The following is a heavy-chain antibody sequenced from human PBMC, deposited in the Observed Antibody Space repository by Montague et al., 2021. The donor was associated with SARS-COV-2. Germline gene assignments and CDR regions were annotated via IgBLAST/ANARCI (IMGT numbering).Heavy chain of an antibody. Sequence: SETLSLTCTVYGASMSGSYWGWVRQPPGKGPEWIGNIYSSGSTHYNPSLKSRVTISVDTSKSQFSLRLTSVTAADTAVYYCVREGRLSAYAMDYWGQGTPVTVST. CDR2: IYSSGST. J-gene: IGHJ4*02. CDR3: VREGRLSAYAMDY. CDR1: GASMSGSY. V-gene: IGHV4-59*01. D-gene: IGHD3-22*01.